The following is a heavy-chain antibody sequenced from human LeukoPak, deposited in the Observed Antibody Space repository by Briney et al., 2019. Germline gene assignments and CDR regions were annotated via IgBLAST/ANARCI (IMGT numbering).Heavy chain of an antibody. J-gene: IGHJ4*02. D-gene: IGHD6-13*01. V-gene: IGHV4-34*01. Sequence: SETLSLTCAVYGASLNGHYWSWIRQPPGKGLEWIGEGSDVGGTKYNPSFKSRVTISADTSKNQFSLRLNSVTVADTAVYYCARDRSAAPADYWGQGTLVTVSS. CDR1: GASLNGHY. CDR2: GSDVGGT. CDR3: ARDRSAAPADY.